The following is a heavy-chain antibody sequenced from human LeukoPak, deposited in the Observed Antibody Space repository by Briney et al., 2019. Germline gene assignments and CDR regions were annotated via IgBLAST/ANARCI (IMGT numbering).Heavy chain of an antibody. V-gene: IGHV4-59*01. CDR3: ARASGFYGVGYYDMDV. CDR1: GGSISSYY. CDR2: IYYSGST. Sequence: SESLSLTCTVSGGSISSYYWSWIRQPPGKGLEWIGYIYYSGSTNYNPSLKSRVTISVDTSKNQFSLKLSSVTAADTAVYYCARASGFYGVGYYDMDVWGQGTTVTVSS. J-gene: IGHJ6*02. D-gene: IGHD4-17*01.